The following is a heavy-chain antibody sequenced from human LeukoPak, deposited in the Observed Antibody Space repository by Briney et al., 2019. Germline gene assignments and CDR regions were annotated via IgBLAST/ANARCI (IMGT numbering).Heavy chain of an antibody. D-gene: IGHD3-10*01. CDR2: INQDGSEK. J-gene: IGHJ4*02. Sequence: GGSLRLSCEASGFTFSTYWVTWVRQAPGKVLEWVANINQDGSEKYYVDSVKGRFTISRDNAKNSLYLQMNSLRAEDTAVYYCARGSGRYYIYWGQGTLVTVSS. V-gene: IGHV3-7*01. CDR1: GFTFSTYW. CDR3: ARGSGRYYIY.